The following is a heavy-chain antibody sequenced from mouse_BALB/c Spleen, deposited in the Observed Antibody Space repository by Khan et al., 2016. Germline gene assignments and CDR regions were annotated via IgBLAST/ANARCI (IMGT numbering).Heavy chain of an antibody. CDR1: GYSITSDYA. D-gene: IGHD2-3*01. CDR2: ISYSGST. CDR3: ARGVDGYYFDY. J-gene: IGHJ2*01. V-gene: IGHV3-2*02. Sequence: EVQLQESGPGLVKPSQSLSLTCTVTGYSITSDYAWNWIRQFPGNKLEWMGYISYSGSTSYNPSLKSRISITLDTSKNQFFLQLNSVTTEDTATYYCARGVDGYYFDYWGQGTTLTVSS.